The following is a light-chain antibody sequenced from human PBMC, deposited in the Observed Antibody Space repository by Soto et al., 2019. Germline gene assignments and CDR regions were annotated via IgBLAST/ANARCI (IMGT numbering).Light chain of an antibody. CDR3: SSFVAGNNYWV. CDR1: SSDVGGYDY. Sequence: QSALTQPPSASGSPGRSVTISCTGTSSDVGGYDYVSWFQQHPGKAPKLIIYEVTKRPSGVPDRSSASKSGNTASLTVSGLQAEDEADYYCSSFVAGNNYWVFGGGTKLTVL. CDR2: EVT. J-gene: IGLJ3*02. V-gene: IGLV2-8*01.